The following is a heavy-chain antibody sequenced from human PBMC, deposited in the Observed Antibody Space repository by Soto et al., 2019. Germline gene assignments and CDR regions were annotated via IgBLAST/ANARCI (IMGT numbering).Heavy chain of an antibody. D-gene: IGHD3-3*01. J-gene: IGHJ4*02. CDR2: LSGGGGRT. CDR3: AKDVRMDFDFWTAYHPSYHC. Sequence: EVQVLESGGGLVQPGGSLRLSCAASGFTFSSYAMDWVRQAPGKGLEWVSGLSGGGGRTYYADSVKGRFTISRDNAKNTLYLDMNSLRAEDTGIYDCAKDVRMDFDFWTAYHPSYHCWGQGTLVNISS. V-gene: IGHV3-23*01. CDR1: GFTFSSYA.